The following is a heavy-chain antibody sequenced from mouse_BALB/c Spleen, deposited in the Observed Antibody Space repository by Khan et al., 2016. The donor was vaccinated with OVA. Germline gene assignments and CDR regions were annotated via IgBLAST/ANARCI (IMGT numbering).Heavy chain of an antibody. V-gene: IGHV5-9-3*01. CDR1: GFTFSSFA. CDR3: ARHNYGPFAY. CDR2: INSDGIYT. J-gene: IGHJ3*01. Sequence: EVELVESGGGLVKPGGSLKLSCAASGFTFSSFALSWVRQPPEKRLEWVASINSDGIYTYYPDSVKGRFTISRDNAKNTLYLQMSSLRSEDTAMYYCARHNYGPFAYWGQGTLLTVSA. D-gene: IGHD1-1*01.